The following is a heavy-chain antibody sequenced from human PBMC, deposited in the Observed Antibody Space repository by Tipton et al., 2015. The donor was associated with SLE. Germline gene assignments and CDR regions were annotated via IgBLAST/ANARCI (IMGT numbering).Heavy chain of an antibody. CDR3: ARGYPMDH. CDR2: IYTRGTT. CDR1: GGSISSYS. Sequence: TLSLTCSVSGGSISSYSWSWIRQPAGKGVEWIGRIYTRGTTDYSSSLKGRITISVDMSKNQFYLRLSSVTAADAAVYYCARGYPMDHWGQGTLVTVSS. J-gene: IGHJ4*02. V-gene: IGHV4-4*07. D-gene: IGHD6-13*01.